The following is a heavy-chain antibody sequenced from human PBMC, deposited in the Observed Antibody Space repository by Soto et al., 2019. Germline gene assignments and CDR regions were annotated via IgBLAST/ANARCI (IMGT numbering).Heavy chain of an antibody. J-gene: IGHJ4*02. CDR1: DSISTYY. Sequence: SETLSLTCTVDSISTYYWNWIRQTPGKGLEWIGYIYYLGRTNYNRSLKSRVTISVDRSKNQFSLKLSSVTAADTAVYYCARAGGLGAVAVDYWGQGTTVTVSS. CDR2: IYYLGRT. V-gene: IGHV4-59*12. D-gene: IGHD6-19*01. CDR3: ARAGGLGAVAVDY.